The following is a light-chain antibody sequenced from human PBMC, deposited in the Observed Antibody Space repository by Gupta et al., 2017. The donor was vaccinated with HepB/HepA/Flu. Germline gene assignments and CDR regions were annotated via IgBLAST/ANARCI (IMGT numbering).Light chain of an antibody. Sequence: EIVLTQSPGTLSLSPGERATLSCRASQSVSSSYLAWYQQKPGQAPRLLIYGASSRATGIPDRFSGSGYGTDFTLTISRREPEDFAVYYCQQYGSSLPITFGQGTRMEIK. CDR3: QQYGSSLPIT. CDR1: QSVSSSY. J-gene: IGKJ5*01. CDR2: GAS. V-gene: IGKV3-20*01.